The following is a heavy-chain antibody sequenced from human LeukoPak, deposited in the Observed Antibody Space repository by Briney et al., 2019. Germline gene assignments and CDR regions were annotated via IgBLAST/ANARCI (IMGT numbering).Heavy chain of an antibody. Sequence: ASVKVSCKASGYTFTSSYMHWVRQATGQGLEWMGIINPSGGSTSYAQKFQGRVTMTRDTSTSTVYMELSSLRSEDTAVYYCARELGSNYDILTGIPDAFDIWGQGTMVTVSS. D-gene: IGHD3-9*01. CDR3: ARELGSNYDILTGIPDAFDI. CDR1: GYTFTSSY. CDR2: INPSGGST. V-gene: IGHV1-46*01. J-gene: IGHJ3*02.